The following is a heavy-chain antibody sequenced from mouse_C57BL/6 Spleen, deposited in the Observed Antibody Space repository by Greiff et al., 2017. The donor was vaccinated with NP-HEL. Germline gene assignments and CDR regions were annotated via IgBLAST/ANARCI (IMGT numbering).Heavy chain of an antibody. CDR1: GYTFTDYE. J-gene: IGHJ2*01. V-gene: IGHV1-15*01. CDR3: TRTHYGNYEDY. Sequence: QVHVKQSGAELVRPGASVTLSCKASGYTFTDYEMHWVKQTPVHGLEWIGAIAPETGGTAYNQKFKGKAILTADKSSSTAYMELRSLTSEDSAVYYCTRTHYGNYEDYWGQGTTLTVSS. D-gene: IGHD2-1*01. CDR2: IAPETGGT.